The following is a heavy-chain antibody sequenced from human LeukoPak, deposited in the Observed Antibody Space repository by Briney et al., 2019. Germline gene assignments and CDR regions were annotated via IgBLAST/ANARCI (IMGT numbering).Heavy chain of an antibody. J-gene: IGHJ6*03. CDR1: GFMFSTYE. CDR3: ARAGELRYMDV. V-gene: IGHV3-48*03. D-gene: IGHD3-16*01. Sequence: GGSLRLSCAASGFMFSTYEMNWVRQAPGKGLEWLSYISYNGRSIYYADSVKGRFTISRDNAKNSLFLQMSSLRADDTAIYYCARAGELRYMDVWGKGTAVTVSS. CDR2: ISYNGRSI.